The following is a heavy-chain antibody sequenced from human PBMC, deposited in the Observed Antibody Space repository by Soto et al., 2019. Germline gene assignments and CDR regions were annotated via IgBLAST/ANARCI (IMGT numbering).Heavy chain of an antibody. D-gene: IGHD4-17*01. CDR1: GFTFSNFA. J-gene: IGHJ4*02. V-gene: IGHV3-23*01. CDR2: IIGSGGST. CDR3: AKATTVTPYYFDY. Sequence: GGSLRLSCAASGFTFSNFAMSWVRQAPGKGLEWVSGIIGSGGSTYYADSVKGRFTISRDKSKNTLYLQMNSLRAEDTAVYYCAKATTVTPYYFDYWGQGTLVTVSS.